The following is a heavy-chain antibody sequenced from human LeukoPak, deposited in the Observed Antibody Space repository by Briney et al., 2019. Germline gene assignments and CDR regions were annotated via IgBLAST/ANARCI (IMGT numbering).Heavy chain of an antibody. V-gene: IGHV1-69*13. CDR1: GGTFSSYA. J-gene: IGHJ5*02. D-gene: IGHD3-22*01. CDR3: ARDQPYDSSGYYYFPRWFDP. CDR2: IIPIFGTA. Sequence: ASVKVSCKASGGTFSSYAISWVRQAPGQGLEWMGGIIPIFGTANYAQKFQGRVTITADESTSTAYMELSSLRSEDTAVYYCARDQPYDSSGYYYFPRWFDPWGQGTLVTVSS.